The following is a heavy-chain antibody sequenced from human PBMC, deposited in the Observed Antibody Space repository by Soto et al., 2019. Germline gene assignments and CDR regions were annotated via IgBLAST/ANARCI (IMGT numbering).Heavy chain of an antibody. Sequence: PGGSLRLSCAVSGFTFSNAWMSWVRQAPGKGLEWVGRIKSKTDGGTTDYAAPVKGRFTISRDDSKNTLYLQMNSLKTEDTAVYYCTTGGGPRGYCSSTSCYEDFDYWGQGTLVTVSS. V-gene: IGHV3-15*01. CDR1: GFTFSNAW. CDR2: IKSKTDGGTT. D-gene: IGHD2-2*01. CDR3: TTGGGPRGYCSSTSCYEDFDY. J-gene: IGHJ4*02.